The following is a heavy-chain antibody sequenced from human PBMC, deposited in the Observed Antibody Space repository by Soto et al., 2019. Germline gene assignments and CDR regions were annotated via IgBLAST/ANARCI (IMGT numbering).Heavy chain of an antibody. CDR3: ARVKYYDSSGNFAY. V-gene: IGHV4-31*03. CDR2: IYYSGST. J-gene: IGHJ4*02. CDR1: GGSISSGGYY. D-gene: IGHD3-22*01. Sequence: QVQLQESGPGLVKPSQTLSLTCTVSGGSISSGGYYWSWIRQHPGKGLEWIGYIYYSGSTYYNPSLKSRVNIAVDTSKSQFSLKLGSVTAADTAVDYCARVKYYDSSGNFAYWGQGTLVTVSS.